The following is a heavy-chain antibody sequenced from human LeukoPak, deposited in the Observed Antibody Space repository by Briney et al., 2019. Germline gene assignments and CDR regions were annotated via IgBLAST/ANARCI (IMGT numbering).Heavy chain of an antibody. CDR2: ISYDGSNK. D-gene: IGHD5-24*01. V-gene: IGHV3-30*03. CDR3: ARIRDDYNPLDY. Sequence: GGSLRLSCAASGFTFSSYGMHWVRQAPGKGLEWVAVISYDGSNKYYADSVKGRFTISRDNSKNTLYLQMNSLRAEDTAVYYCARIRDDYNPLDYWGQGTLVTVSS. CDR1: GFTFSSYG. J-gene: IGHJ4*02.